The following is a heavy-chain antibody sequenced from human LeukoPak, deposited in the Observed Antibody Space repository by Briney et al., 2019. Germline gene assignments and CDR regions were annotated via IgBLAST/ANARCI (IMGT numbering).Heavy chain of an antibody. Sequence: ASVTVSCKASGYTFTSYGISWVRQAPGQGLEWMGWISAYNGNTNYAQKLQGRVTMTTDTSTSTAYMELRSLRSDDTAVYYCAREKQQLAIRTNDYWGQGTLVTVSS. V-gene: IGHV1-18*01. J-gene: IGHJ4*02. D-gene: IGHD6-13*01. CDR3: AREKQQLAIRTNDY. CDR2: ISAYNGNT. CDR1: GYTFTSYG.